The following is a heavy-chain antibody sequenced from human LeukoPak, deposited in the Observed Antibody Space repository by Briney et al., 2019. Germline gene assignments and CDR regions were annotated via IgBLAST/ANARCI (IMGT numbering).Heavy chain of an antibody. V-gene: IGHV3-23*01. J-gene: IGHJ4*02. CDR3: AKAPNLLIAAAGLFDY. CDR2: ISGSGGST. Sequence: GGSLRLSSAASGFTFSSYAMSWVRQAPGKGLEWVSAISGSGGSTYYADSVKGRFTISRDNSKNTLYLQMNSLRAEDTAVYYCAKAPNLLIAAAGLFDYWGQGTLVTVSS. CDR1: GFTFSSYA. D-gene: IGHD6-13*01.